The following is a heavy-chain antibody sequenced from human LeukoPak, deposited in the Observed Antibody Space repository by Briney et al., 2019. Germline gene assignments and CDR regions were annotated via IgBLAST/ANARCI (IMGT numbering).Heavy chain of an antibody. Sequence: GGSLRLSCVVSGFTFSSHWMSWVRQAPGKRLEWVANIREDGSDWYYVDSVKGRFTISRDNAKNSLYLQLNSLRAEDTAVYYCSRVYASGSGSFYNPFDYWGPGTRVTVSS. CDR2: IREDGSDW. CDR1: GFTFSSHW. V-gene: IGHV3-7*01. J-gene: IGHJ4*02. CDR3: SRVYASGSGSFYNPFDY. D-gene: IGHD3-10*01.